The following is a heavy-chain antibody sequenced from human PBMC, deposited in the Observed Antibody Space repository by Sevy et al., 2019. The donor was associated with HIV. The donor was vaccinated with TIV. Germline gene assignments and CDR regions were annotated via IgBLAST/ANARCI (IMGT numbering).Heavy chain of an antibody. D-gene: IGHD2-2*01. CDR3: ATHPDIVVVPAAPNRAYGMDV. V-gene: IGHV1-24*01. CDR2: FDPEDGEK. CDR1: GYTLTELS. Sequence: ASVKVSCKVSGYTLTELSMHWVRQAPGKGLEWMGGFDPEDGEKIYAQNFQGRVTMTEDTSTDTAYMELSSLRSEDTAVYYGATHPDIVVVPAAPNRAYGMDVWGQGTTVTVSS. J-gene: IGHJ6*02.